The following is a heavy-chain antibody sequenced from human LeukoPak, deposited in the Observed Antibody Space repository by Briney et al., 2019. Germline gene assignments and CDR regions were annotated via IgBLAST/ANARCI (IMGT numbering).Heavy chain of an antibody. CDR1: GYSFTDHY. D-gene: IGHD3-22*01. J-gene: IGHJ5*02. V-gene: IGHV1-18*04. Sequence: ASVKVSCKASGYSFTDHYMHWVRQAPGQGLEWMGWISAYNGNTNYAQKLQGRVTMTTDTSTSTAYMELRSLRSDDTAVYYCARPIEGPYWFDPWGQGTLVTVSS. CDR3: ARPIEGPYWFDP. CDR2: ISAYNGNT.